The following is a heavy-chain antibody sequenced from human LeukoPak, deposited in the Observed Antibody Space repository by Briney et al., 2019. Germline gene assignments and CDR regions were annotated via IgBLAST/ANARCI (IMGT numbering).Heavy chain of an antibody. J-gene: IGHJ3*02. V-gene: IGHV3-53*01. D-gene: IGHD3-10*01. CDR3: ARGGGYGSGNHYRGGAFDI. CDR1: GFSVSGNY. CDR2: IYRGGST. Sequence: GGSLRLSCATSGFSVSGNYMTWVRQAPGKGLEWVSVIYRGGSTYYTDSVKGRFTISRDNSKNMVYLQMYSLRVEDTAVYYCARGGGYGSGNHYRGGAFDIWGQGTMATVSS.